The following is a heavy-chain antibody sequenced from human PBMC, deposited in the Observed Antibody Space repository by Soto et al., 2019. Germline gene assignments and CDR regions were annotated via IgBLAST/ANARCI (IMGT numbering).Heavy chain of an antibody. Sequence: GASVKVSCKASGYTFTMYEMHWVRQAPGERLEWMGRINTGNGNTRYSQKFQGRVTITRDTSASTVYMELSSLRSEDTAAYYCARDVTLVRGVTNAFDIWGQGTMVTV. CDR3: ARDVTLVRGVTNAFDI. J-gene: IGHJ3*02. CDR1: GYTFTMYE. D-gene: IGHD3-10*01. V-gene: IGHV1-3*04. CDR2: INTGNGNT.